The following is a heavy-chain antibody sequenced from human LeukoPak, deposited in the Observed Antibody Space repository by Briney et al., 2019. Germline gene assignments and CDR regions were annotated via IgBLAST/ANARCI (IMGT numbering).Heavy chain of an antibody. CDR2: IYYSGST. D-gene: IGHD3-9*01. V-gene: IGHV4-61*05. Sequence: PSETLSLTCSVSGYSISSGFYWGWIRPPPGKGLEWIGYIYYSGSTNYNPSLKSRVTISVDTSKNQFSLKLSSVTAADTAVYYCARRCLRYFDWLLPINWFDPWGQGTLVTVSS. CDR1: GYSISSGFY. J-gene: IGHJ5*02. CDR3: ARRCLRYFDWLLPINWFDP.